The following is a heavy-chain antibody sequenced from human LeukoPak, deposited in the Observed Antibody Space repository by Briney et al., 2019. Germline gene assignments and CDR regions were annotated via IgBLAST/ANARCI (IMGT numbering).Heavy chain of an antibody. CDR1: GFTFNNYG. CDR2: IWYDGSNK. J-gene: IGHJ4*02. Sequence: PGGSLRLSCAASGFTFNNYGMHWVRQAPGKGLEWGAAIWYDGSNKYYADSVKGRFTISRDNSKNTLYLQMNSLRAEDTALYYCARGQEYYYDSSAYSKFDYWGQGTLVTVSS. V-gene: IGHV3-33*01. CDR3: ARGQEYYYDSSAYSKFDY. D-gene: IGHD3-22*01.